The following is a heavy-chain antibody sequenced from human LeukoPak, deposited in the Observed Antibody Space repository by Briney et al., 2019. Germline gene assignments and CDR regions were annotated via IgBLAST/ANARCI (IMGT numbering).Heavy chain of an antibody. V-gene: IGHV3-23*01. CDR3: ARDFLWGWAWAFDI. D-gene: IGHD2/OR15-2a*01. CDR2: ISDSGGTT. Sequence: GGSLRLSCAASGFTFSTYAMSWVRRAPGKGLEWVSGISDSGGTTYYADSVKGRFTISRDNSKNTLYLQMNSLRAEDTAVYYCARDFLWGWAWAFDIWGQGTMVTVSS. CDR1: GFTFSTYA. J-gene: IGHJ3*02.